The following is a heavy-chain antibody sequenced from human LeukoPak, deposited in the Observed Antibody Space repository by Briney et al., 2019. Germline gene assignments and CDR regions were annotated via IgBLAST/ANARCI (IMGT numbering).Heavy chain of an antibody. J-gene: IGHJ6*02. CDR2: TYYKSKWYH. CDR1: GDSVSSNSAA. Sequence: SQTLSLTCAISGDSVSSNSAAWNWIRQPPSRGLEWLGWTYYKSKWYHDYAVAVKSRITISPETSKNQISLQLNSVTPEDTAVYYCARGDSYYQAMDVWGQGTTVTVSS. V-gene: IGHV6-1*01. CDR3: ARGDSYYQAMDV.